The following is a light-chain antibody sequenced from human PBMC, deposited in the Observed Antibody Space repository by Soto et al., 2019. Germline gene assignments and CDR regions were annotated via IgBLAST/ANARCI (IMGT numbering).Light chain of an antibody. CDR3: SSYTSSSTFHVV. CDR1: SSDVGGYNY. J-gene: IGLJ2*01. Sequence: QSVLTQPASVSGSPGQSITISCTGTSSDVGGYNYVSWYQQHPGKAPKLMIYDVRNRPSGVSNRFSGSKSGNTASLTISGLQAEDEADYYCSSYTSSSTFHVVFGGGTKVTVL. V-gene: IGLV2-14*01. CDR2: DVR.